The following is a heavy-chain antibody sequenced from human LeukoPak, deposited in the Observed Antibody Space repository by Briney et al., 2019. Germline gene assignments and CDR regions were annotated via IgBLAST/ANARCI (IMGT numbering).Heavy chain of an antibody. CDR3: ARGRTDY. CDR1: GGSFSGYY. V-gene: IGHV4-34*01. Sequence: SETLSLICAVYGGSFSGYYWSWIRQPPGKGLEWIGEINHSGSTNYNPSLKSRVTISVDTSKNQFSLKLSSVTAADTAVYYCARGRTDYWGQGTLVTVSS. CDR2: INHSGST. D-gene: IGHD1-14*01. J-gene: IGHJ4*02.